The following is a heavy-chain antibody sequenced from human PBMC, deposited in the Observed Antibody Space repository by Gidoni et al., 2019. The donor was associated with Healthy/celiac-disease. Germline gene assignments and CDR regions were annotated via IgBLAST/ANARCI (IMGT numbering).Heavy chain of an antibody. D-gene: IGHD2-2*01. V-gene: IGHV3-49*03. Sequence: EVQLVESGGGLVQPGRSLRLSCTASGFTFGDYAMSWFRQAPGKGLGWVGFIRSKAYGGTTEYAASVKGRFTISRDDSKSIAYLQMNSLKTEDTAVYYCTRDYDCSSTSCYGFAFDIWGQGTMVTVSS. CDR2: IRSKAYGGTT. J-gene: IGHJ3*02. CDR1: GFTFGDYA. CDR3: TRDYDCSSTSCYGFAFDI.